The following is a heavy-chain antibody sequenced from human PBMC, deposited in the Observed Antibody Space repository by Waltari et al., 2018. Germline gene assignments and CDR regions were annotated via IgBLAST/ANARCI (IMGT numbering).Heavy chain of an antibody. D-gene: IGHD3-22*01. J-gene: IGHJ4*02. V-gene: IGHV1-2*02. CDR3: ARVGYYYDSSGYYYLDY. Sequence: QVQLVQSGAEVKKPGASVRVSCKASGYTFTGYYMHWVRQAPGQGLEWMGWINPNSGGTNYAQKLQGRVTMTRDTSISTAYMELSRLRSDDTAVYYCARVGYYYDSSGYYYLDYWGQGTLVTVSS. CDR2: INPNSGGT. CDR1: GYTFTGYY.